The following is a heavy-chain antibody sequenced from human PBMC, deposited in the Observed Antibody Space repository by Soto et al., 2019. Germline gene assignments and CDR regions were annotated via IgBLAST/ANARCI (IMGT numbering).Heavy chain of an antibody. Sequence: ASVKVSCKASVYTFTSHGISWVRQAPGQGLEWMGWISAYNGNTNYAQKLQSRVTMTTDTYTSTAYKELRSLRSDDTAVYYCARHKVFVDTAMAPWGQGTLVTVSS. CDR3: ARHKVFVDTAMAP. CDR2: ISAYNGNT. J-gene: IGHJ5*02. D-gene: IGHD5-18*01. V-gene: IGHV1-18*01. CDR1: VYTFTSHG.